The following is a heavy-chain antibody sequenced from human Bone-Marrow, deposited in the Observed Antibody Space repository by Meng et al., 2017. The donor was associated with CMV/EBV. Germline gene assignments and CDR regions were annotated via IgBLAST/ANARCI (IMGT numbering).Heavy chain of an antibody. CDR2: MNPNSGDT. CDR3: ARPHITGTDYWYFDL. Sequence: SGYTFINYEINWVRQATGQGLEWMGWMNPNSGDTGLAQKFQGRATLTKDTSVSTAYMELSGLRSEDTAIYYCARPHITGTDYWYFDLWGRGSLVTVSS. V-gene: IGHV1-8*01. CDR1: GYTFINYE. J-gene: IGHJ2*01. D-gene: IGHD1-20*01.